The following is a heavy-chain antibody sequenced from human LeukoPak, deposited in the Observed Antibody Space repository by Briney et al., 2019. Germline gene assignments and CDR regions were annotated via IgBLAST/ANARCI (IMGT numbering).Heavy chain of an antibody. CDR3: ARDMGSGSLHY. CDR2: INAGNGNT. Sequence: GASVNVSCTASGYTFTIYAMHWVRQAPGQRLGWVGWINAGNGNTKYSQKFQGRVTITRDTSASTAYMELSSLRSEDTAVYYCARDMGSGSLHYWGQGTLVTVSS. CDR1: GYTFTIYA. J-gene: IGHJ4*02. D-gene: IGHD1-26*01. V-gene: IGHV1-3*01.